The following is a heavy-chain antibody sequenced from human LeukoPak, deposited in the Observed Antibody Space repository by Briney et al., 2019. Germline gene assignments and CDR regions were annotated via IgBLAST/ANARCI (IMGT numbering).Heavy chain of an antibody. V-gene: IGHV3-23*01. J-gene: IGHJ3*02. D-gene: IGHD2-15*01. CDR2: ISGSSSSST. CDR1: GFTFSSYA. Sequence: GRSLRLSCAASGFTFSSYAMSWVRQAPGKGLEWVSGISGSSSSSTYYADSVKGRFTISRDNSKNTMYLQMNSLRAEDTAVYYCARIIVVGLDAFDIWGQGTMVTVSS. CDR3: ARIIVVGLDAFDI.